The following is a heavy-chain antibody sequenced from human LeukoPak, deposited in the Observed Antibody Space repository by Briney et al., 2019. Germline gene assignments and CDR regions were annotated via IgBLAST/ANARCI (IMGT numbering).Heavy chain of an antibody. V-gene: IGHV3-15*07. D-gene: IGHD3-22*01. CDR1: GFTFSNNW. J-gene: IGHJ4*02. CDR2: IRSNADGGTI. CDR3: DTDFYDSN. Sequence: GGSLRLSCETSGFTFSNNWMNWVRQAPGKGLEWVARIRSNADGGTIDYAATVKGRFTSSRDNSKTTLYLQMNSLQTEATAVYYSDTDFYDSNWGQGTLVTVSS.